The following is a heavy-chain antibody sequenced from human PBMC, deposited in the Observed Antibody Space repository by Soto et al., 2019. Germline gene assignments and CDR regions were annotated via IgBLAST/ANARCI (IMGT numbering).Heavy chain of an antibody. J-gene: IGHJ6*02. D-gene: IGHD2-15*01. V-gene: IGHV4-61*08. CDR2: VYSTGTT. CDR1: GDSVSSSDFY. CDR3: ARVSKPVAPKDGKSAYFYAMDV. Sequence: QVLLRESGPGLMKPSETLALTCAVSGDSVSSSDFYWTWIRQPPGKPLEWIGYVYSTGTTNYSPSLKSRVDMSVDTSENQFSLKVRSVTAADAAVYFCARVSKPVAPKDGKSAYFYAMDVWGPGTTVTVS.